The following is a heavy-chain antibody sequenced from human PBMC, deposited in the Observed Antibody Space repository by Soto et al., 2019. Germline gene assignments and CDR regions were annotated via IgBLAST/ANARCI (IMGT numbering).Heavy chain of an antibody. D-gene: IGHD3-22*01. Sequence: GESLKISCKGSGYTFSSFTNYWISWVRQMPGKGLEWMGRIDPTDSYTHYSPSFQGHVSISVDKSISTAYLHWSSLKASDSAIYYCARHRGYYDERWRCFDYWRQGTLVTVYS. J-gene: IGHJ4*02. CDR2: IDPTDSYT. CDR3: ARHRGYYDERWRCFDY. CDR1: GYTFSSFTNYW. V-gene: IGHV5-10-1*01.